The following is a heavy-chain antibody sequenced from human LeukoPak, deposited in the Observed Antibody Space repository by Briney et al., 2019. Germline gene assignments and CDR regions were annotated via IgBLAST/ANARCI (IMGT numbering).Heavy chain of an antibody. CDR3: ARDWYHAIDY. Sequence: GGSLRLSCEAYGPTFSSTCMRCVRQPPGKGLVWLARITSDGSSTTYAESVKGRFTISRDNAKNTLYLQMNSLRAEDTAVYYCARDWYHAIDYWGQGTLVTVSS. J-gene: IGHJ4*02. V-gene: IGHV3-74*03. D-gene: IGHD2-2*01. CDR1: GPTFSSTC. CDR2: ITSDGSST.